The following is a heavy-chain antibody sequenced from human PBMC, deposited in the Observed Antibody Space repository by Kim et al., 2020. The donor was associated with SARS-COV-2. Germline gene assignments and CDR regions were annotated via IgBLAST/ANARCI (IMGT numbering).Heavy chain of an antibody. CDR3: ARGEGYPSGSYFDL. J-gene: IGHJ4*02. V-gene: IGHV3-23*01. D-gene: IGHD3-10*01. Sequence: GGSLRLSCAASGFTFSNYAMNWVRQAPGKGLEWVSSLSGISGSTYYAEFVKGRFTISRDKSKNTLYLQMNNLGPEDTAIYYCARGEGYPSGSYFDLWGQGARVTVSS. CDR2: LSGISGST. CDR1: GFTFSNYA.